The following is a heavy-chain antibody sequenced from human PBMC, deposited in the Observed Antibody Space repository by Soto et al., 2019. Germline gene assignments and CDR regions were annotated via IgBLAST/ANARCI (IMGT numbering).Heavy chain of an antibody. Sequence: GGSLRLSCAASGFTFSRYAMSWVRQAPGKGQEWVSAISGSGGSTYYADSVKGRFTISRDNSKNTLYLQMNSLRAEDTAVYYCAKDLGPLGYSYGYNYYYGMDVWGQGTTVTVSS. CDR2: ISGSGGST. CDR3: AKDLGPLGYSYGYNYYYGMDV. D-gene: IGHD5-18*01. J-gene: IGHJ6*02. V-gene: IGHV3-23*01. CDR1: GFTFSRYA.